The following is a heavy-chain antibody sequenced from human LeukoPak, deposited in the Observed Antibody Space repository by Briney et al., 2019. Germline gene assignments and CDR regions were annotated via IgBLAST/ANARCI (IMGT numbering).Heavy chain of an antibody. CDR3: ARARIAAAGFWFDP. V-gene: IGHV1-18*01. D-gene: IGHD6-13*01. CDR1: GYTFTSYG. J-gene: IGHJ5*02. CDR2: ISAYNGNT. Sequence: GASVKVSXKASGYTFTSYGISWVRQAPGQGLEWMGRISAYNGNTNYAQKLQGRVTMTTDTSTSTAYMELRSLRSDDTAVYYCARARIAAAGFWFDPWGQGTLVTVSS.